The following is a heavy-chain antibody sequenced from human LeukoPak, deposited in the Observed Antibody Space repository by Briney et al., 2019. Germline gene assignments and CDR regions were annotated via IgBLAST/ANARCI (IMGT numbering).Heavy chain of an antibody. CDR1: GYTFTSYA. Sequence: ASVKVSCKASGYTFTSYAMNWVRQAPGQGLEWMGWINPNSGGTNYAQKFQGRVTMARDTSISTAYMELSRLRSDDTAVYYCARGTTLRVVNYFDYWGQGTLVTVSS. V-gene: IGHV1-2*02. J-gene: IGHJ4*02. CDR3: ARGTTLRVVNYFDY. D-gene: IGHD3-22*01. CDR2: INPNSGGT.